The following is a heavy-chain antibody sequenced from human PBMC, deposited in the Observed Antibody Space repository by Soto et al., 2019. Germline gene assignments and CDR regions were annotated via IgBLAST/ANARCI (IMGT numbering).Heavy chain of an antibody. V-gene: IGHV3-23*01. Sequence: GGSLRLSCAASGFTFSIYAMSWVRQAPGKGLEWVSGIDGGVDDTYYADSVKGRFTISRDDSRNTLSLQMSSLRAEDTAVYYCAKAGLAVAGNYFDYRGQGIVVTLPS. D-gene: IGHD6-19*01. J-gene: IGHJ4*02. CDR1: GFTFSIYA. CDR2: IDGGVDDT. CDR3: AKAGLAVAGNYFDY.